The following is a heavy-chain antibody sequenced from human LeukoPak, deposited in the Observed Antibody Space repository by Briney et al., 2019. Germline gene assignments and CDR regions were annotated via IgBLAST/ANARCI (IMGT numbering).Heavy chain of an antibody. D-gene: IGHD3-22*01. V-gene: IGHV4-34*01. Sequence: SETLSLTCDVFGGSFADYFWTWIRQSPGKGLEWIGEINDYIGNTNYNPSLSSRVSISLEKSKNQFSLELRSVTAADTAVYYCARGRIAKIVVVHSFQYGMDVWGQGTTVTVSS. CDR1: GGSFADYF. CDR2: INDYIGNT. CDR3: ARGRIAKIVVVHSFQYGMDV. J-gene: IGHJ6*02.